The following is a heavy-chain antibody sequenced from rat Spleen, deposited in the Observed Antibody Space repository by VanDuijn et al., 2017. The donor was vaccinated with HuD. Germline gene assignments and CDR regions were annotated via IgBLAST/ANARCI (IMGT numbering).Heavy chain of an antibody. J-gene: IGHJ2*01. CDR2: IRYDGNNT. D-gene: IGHD1-10*01. CDR1: GFTFSNYG. CDR3: TRGGNYDYDH. Sequence: EVQLVESGGGLVQPGRSLKLSCAASGFTFSNYGMAWVRQAPTKGLEWVATIRYDGNNTYYRDSVKGRFTISRDNAKTTLYLQMNSLRSDDTATYYCTRGGNYDYDHWGQGLMVTVSS. V-gene: IGHV5-29*01.